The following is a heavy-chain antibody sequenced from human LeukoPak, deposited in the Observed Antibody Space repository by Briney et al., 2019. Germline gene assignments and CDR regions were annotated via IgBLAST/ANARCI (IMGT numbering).Heavy chain of an antibody. Sequence: GGSLRLSCAASGFTFSNYGMHWVRQAPGKGLEWVAVISYDGSNKYYADSVKGRFTISRDNSKNTLYLQMNSLRAEDTAVYYCVLAAAGPNFDYWGQGTLVTVSS. CDR1: GFTFSNYG. V-gene: IGHV3-30*03. CDR2: ISYDGSNK. D-gene: IGHD6-13*01. J-gene: IGHJ4*02. CDR3: VLAAAGPNFDY.